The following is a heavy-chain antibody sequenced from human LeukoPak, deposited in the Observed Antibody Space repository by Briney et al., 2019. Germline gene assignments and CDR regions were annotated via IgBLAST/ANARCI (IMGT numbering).Heavy chain of an antibody. CDR3: ARRYISGYYNWFDP. CDR1: GVSISTSTYY. CDR2: IYYSGST. Sequence: ASETLSLTCTVSGVSISTSTYYWGWIRQPPGKGLEGIGNIYYSGSTYYNPSLKSRVTISVDTSKNQFSLKLSSVTAADTAVYYCARRYISGYYNWFDPWGQGTLVTVSS. J-gene: IGHJ5*02. D-gene: IGHD3-22*01. V-gene: IGHV4-39*01.